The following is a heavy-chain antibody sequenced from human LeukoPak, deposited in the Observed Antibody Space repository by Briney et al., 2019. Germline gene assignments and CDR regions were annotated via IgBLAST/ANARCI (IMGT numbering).Heavy chain of an antibody. CDR2: IYHSGST. Sequence: SETLSLTCTVSGYSISSGYYWGWIRPPPGKGLEWIGIIYHSGSTYYNPSLKSRVTISVDTSKNQFSLKLSSVTAADTATYYCARETSLAGFASGLGFNYWGQGILVSVSS. CDR3: ARETSLAGFASGLGFNY. V-gene: IGHV4-38-2*02. D-gene: IGHD6-19*01. J-gene: IGHJ4*02. CDR1: GYSISSGYY.